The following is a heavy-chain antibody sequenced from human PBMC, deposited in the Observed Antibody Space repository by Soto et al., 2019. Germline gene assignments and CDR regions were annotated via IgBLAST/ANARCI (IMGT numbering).Heavy chain of an antibody. J-gene: IGHJ6*02. CDR3: AKDPTIVLMVYAIDHGMDV. V-gene: IGHV3-23*01. Sequence: GGSLRLSCAASGFTFSSYAMSWVRQAPGKGLEWVSAISGSGGSTYYADSVKGRFTISRDNSKNTLYLQMNSLRAEDTAVYYCAKDPTIVLMVYAIDHGMDVWGQGTTVTVSS. D-gene: IGHD2-8*01. CDR1: GFTFSSYA. CDR2: ISGSGGST.